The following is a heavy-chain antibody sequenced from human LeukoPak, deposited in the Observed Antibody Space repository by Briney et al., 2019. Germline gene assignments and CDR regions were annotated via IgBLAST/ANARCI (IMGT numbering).Heavy chain of an antibody. D-gene: IGHD5-12*01. CDR3: ARGVDIVATTHFDY. J-gene: IGHJ4*02. CDR1: GGSISSGGYY. CDR2: IYYSGST. V-gene: IGHV4-31*03. Sequence: SQTLSLTCTVSGGSISSGGYYWSWIRQHPGKGLERIGYIYYSGSTYYNPSLKSRVTISVDTSKNQFSLKLSSVTAADTAVYYCARGVDIVATTHFDYWGQGTLVTVSS.